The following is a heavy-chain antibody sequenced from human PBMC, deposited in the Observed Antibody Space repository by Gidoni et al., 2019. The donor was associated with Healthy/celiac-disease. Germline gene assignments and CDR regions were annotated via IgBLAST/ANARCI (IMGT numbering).Heavy chain of an antibody. Sequence: QVQLVESGGGVVQPGRSLRLSCAASGFTFSSYGMHWVRQAPGKGLEWVAVISYDGSNKYYADSVKGRFTISRDNSKNTLYLQMNSLRAEDTAVYYCAKSGGEGDDYYYYGMDVWGQGTTVTVSS. V-gene: IGHV3-30*18. D-gene: IGHD2-21*01. J-gene: IGHJ6*02. CDR2: ISYDGSNK. CDR3: AKSGGEGDDYYYYGMDV. CDR1: GFTFSSYG.